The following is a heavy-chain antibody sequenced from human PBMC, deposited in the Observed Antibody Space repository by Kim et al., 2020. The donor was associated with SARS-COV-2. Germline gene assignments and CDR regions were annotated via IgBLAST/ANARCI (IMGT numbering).Heavy chain of an antibody. CDR3: ARHYPVELDAFDI. V-gene: IGHV4-39*01. D-gene: IGHD1-26*01. J-gene: IGHJ3*02. CDR1: GGSISSSSYY. CDR2: IYYSGST. Sequence: SETLSLTCTVSGGSISSSSYYWGWIRQPPGKGLEWIGSIYYSGSTYYNPSLKSRVTISVDTSKNQFSLKLSSVTAADTAVYYCARHYPVELDAFDIWGQGAMVTVS.